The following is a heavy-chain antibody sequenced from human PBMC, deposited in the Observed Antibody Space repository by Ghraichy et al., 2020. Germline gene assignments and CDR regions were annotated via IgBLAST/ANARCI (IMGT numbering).Heavy chain of an antibody. CDR1: GFTFTNYG. CDR2: ILPSGSSG. Sequence: GVLRLSCTASGFTFTNYGMNWVRQTPGKGLEWVSTILPSGSSGYAESVLGRFTVSRDNSQNTLILQMDSLRVEDTAVYYCVKDRPTFHTTEFESWGQGTLVTVSS. D-gene: IGHD1-1*01. J-gene: IGHJ4*02. CDR3: VKDRPTFHTTEFES. V-gene: IGHV3-23*01.